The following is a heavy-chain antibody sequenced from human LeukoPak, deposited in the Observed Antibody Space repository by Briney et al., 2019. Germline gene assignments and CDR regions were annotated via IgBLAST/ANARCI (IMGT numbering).Heavy chain of an antibody. CDR1: GFTFSDAW. J-gene: IGHJ4*02. CDR2: IKSRIDGGTT. D-gene: IGHD2-8*01. CDR3: TTSSPRAMAY. Sequence: PGGSLRLSCAASGFTFSDAWTSWVRQAPGKGLEWVGRIKSRIDGGTTDFAVVVKGRFTISRDDSNTTVYLQLNTMKVEDTAVYYCTTSSPRAMAYWGQGTQVTVSS. V-gene: IGHV3-15*05.